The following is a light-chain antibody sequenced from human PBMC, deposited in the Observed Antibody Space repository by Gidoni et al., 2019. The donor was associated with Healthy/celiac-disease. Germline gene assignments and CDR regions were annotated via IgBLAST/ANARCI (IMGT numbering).Light chain of an antibody. CDR3: QQYYSTPWT. CDR2: WAS. Sequence: GERATINCKSSQSVLYSSNNKNYLAWYQQKPGQPPKLLIYWASTRESGVPDRFSGSGSGTDFTLTISSLQAEDVAVYYCQQYYSTPWTFXXXTKVEIK. J-gene: IGKJ1*01. CDR1: QSVLYSSNNKNY. V-gene: IGKV4-1*01.